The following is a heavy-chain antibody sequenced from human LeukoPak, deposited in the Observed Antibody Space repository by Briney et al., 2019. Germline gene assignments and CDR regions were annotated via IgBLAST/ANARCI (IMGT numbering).Heavy chain of an antibody. D-gene: IGHD1-14*01. J-gene: IGHJ4*02. Sequence: SETLSLTCTVSGDSISSYYWSWIRQPPGKGLEWIAYTHSSGNTAYNPSLKSRVTISIDTSRNQFSLNLRSLTAADTAVYYCAGGIFLAQGDYWGQGTLVTVSS. CDR1: GDSISSYY. CDR3: AGGIFLAQGDY. V-gene: IGHV4-59*08. CDR2: THSSGNT.